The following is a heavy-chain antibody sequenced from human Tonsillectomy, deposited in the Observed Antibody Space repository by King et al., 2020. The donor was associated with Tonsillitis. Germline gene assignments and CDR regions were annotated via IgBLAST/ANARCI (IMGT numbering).Heavy chain of an antibody. V-gene: IGHV3-15*07. CDR1: GSGFTDAW. J-gene: IGHJ6*03. CDR2: IISNRGGGTT. Sequence: QLVQSGGGLVKPGRSLILSCAASGSGFTDAWLNWVRQAPGKGLEWVGRIISNRGGGTTDYAAPVKGRFTISRDDSENTLYLQMNSVTTEDTAIYYCAHIYNNNSHMGVWGKGTTVTVSS. CDR3: AHIYNNNSHMGV. D-gene: IGHD3-10*01.